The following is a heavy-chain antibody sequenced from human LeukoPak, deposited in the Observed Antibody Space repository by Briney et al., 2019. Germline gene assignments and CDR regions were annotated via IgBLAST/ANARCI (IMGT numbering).Heavy chain of an antibody. CDR3: AYSGSYGVDY. CDR1: GFTFSSYA. CDR2: ISGSGGST. Sequence: SGGSLRLSCAASGFTFSSYAMSWVRQAPGKGLEWVSAISGSGGSTYYADSVKGRFTISRDNSKNTLYLQMNSLRAEDTAVYYCAYSGSYGVDYWGQGTLVTVSS. D-gene: IGHD1-26*01. J-gene: IGHJ4*02. V-gene: IGHV3-23*01.